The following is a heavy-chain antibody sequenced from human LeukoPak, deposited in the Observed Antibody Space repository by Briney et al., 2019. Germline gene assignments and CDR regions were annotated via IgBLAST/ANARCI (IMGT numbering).Heavy chain of an antibody. D-gene: IGHD1-1*01. J-gene: IGHJ4*02. V-gene: IGHV4-59*01. Sequence: PSETLSLTCTVSGGSISSYYWSWIRQPPGKGLEWIGYISYTGSTNYNPSLKSRVTISVDTSKNQFSVKVTSVTAADTAVYYCAREWNDGIDYWGQGTLVTVSS. CDR1: GGSISSYY. CDR2: ISYTGST. CDR3: AREWNDGIDY.